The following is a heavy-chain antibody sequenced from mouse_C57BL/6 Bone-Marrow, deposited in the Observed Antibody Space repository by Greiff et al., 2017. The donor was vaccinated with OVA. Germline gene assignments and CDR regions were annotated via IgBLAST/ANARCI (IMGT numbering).Heavy chain of an antibody. V-gene: IGHV1-64*01. J-gene: IGHJ2*01. Sequence: QVQLQQPGAELVKPGASVKLSCKASGYTFTSYWMHWVKQRPGQGLEWIGMIHPNSGSTNYNEKFKSKAKLTVDKSSSTAYMQLSSLTSEDSAVYYCARSDSSGYVCFDYWGQGTTLTVSS. CDR3: ARSDSSGYVCFDY. CDR1: GYTFTSYW. CDR2: IHPNSGST. D-gene: IGHD3-2*02.